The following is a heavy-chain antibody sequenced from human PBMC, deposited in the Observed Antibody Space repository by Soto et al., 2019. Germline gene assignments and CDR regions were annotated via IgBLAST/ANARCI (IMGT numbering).Heavy chain of an antibody. CDR3: ARGSWFGELLYFDY. J-gene: IGHJ4*02. V-gene: IGHV4-59*01. CDR2: IYYSGST. Sequence: QVQLQESGPGLVKPSETLSLTCTVSGGSISSYYWSWIRQPPGKGLEWIGYIYYSGSTNYNPSLKRRVTISVDTSKNQFSLKLSSVTAADTAVYYCARGSWFGELLYFDYWGQGTLVTVSS. CDR1: GGSISSYY. D-gene: IGHD3-10*01.